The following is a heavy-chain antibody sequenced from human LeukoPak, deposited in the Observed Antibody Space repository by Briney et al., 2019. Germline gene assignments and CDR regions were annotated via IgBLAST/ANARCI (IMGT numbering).Heavy chain of an antibody. CDR1: GGSISSVD. V-gene: IGHV4-4*09. D-gene: IGHD6-19*01. J-gene: IGHJ6*03. Sequence: SETLSLTCTVSGGSISSVDWTWIRQPPGKGLEWIGNIYSSGYTNYNPSLQSRVTMSVDTSKNLFSLKLNSVTAADTAVYYCARVSVDFFYYMDVWGKGTTVTVS. CDR3: ARVSVDFFYYMDV. CDR2: IYSSGYT.